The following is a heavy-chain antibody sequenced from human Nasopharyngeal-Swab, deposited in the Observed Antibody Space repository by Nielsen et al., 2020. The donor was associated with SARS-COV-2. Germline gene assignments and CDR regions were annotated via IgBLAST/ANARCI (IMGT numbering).Heavy chain of an antibody. Sequence: ASVKVSCKASGYTFTSYDINWVRHATAQGLEWMGWMNPNSGTTGYAQNFQGRVNMTRNTSISTASMELSSLRSEDTAVYYCAKGQMKRLVTTVTTYHYYYMDVWGKGTTVTVSS. J-gene: IGHJ6*03. D-gene: IGHD4-11*01. CDR1: GYTFTSYD. CDR3: AKGQMKRLVTTVTTYHYYYMDV. V-gene: IGHV1-8*01. CDR2: MNPNSGTT.